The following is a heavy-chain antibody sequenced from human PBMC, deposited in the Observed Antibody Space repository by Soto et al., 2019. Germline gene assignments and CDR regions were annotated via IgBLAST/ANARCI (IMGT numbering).Heavy chain of an antibody. CDR1: GGSFSGYY. CDR3: ARAFEYSSSSHPGYSYYYGMDV. CDR2: INHSGST. D-gene: IGHD6-6*01. Sequence: SETLSLTCAVYGGSFSGYYWSWIRQPPGKGLEWIGEINHSGSTNYNPSLKSRVTISVDTSKNQFSLKLSSLTAADTAVYYCARAFEYSSSSHPGYSYYYGMDVWGQGTTVTVSS. V-gene: IGHV4-34*01. J-gene: IGHJ6*02.